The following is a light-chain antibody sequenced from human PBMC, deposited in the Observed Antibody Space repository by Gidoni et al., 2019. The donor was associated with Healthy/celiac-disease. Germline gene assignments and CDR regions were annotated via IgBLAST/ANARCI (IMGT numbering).Light chain of an antibody. CDR1: SSDVGGYNY. CDR3: SSYTSSSTFV. Sequence: QSALTQPASVSGSPGQSITISCTGTSSDVGGYNYVSWYQQPPGKAPKLMIYEVSNRPSGVSNRFSGSKSGNTASLTISGLQAEDEADYYCSSYTSSSTFVFGGGTKLTVL. J-gene: IGLJ2*01. CDR2: EVS. V-gene: IGLV2-14*01.